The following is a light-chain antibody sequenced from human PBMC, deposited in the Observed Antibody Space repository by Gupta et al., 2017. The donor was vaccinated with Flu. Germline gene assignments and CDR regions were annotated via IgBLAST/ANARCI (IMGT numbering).Light chain of an antibody. CDR1: SSDVGGYNY. Sequence: QSALTQPASVSGSPGHSITISCTGTSSDVGGYNYVSWYQQHPGKAPKLMIYEVSNRPSGVSNRFSGSKSGNTASLTISGLQAEDEADYYCSSYTSSSPLYVFGTGTKVTVL. CDR3: SSYTSSSPLYV. J-gene: IGLJ1*01. V-gene: IGLV2-14*01. CDR2: EVS.